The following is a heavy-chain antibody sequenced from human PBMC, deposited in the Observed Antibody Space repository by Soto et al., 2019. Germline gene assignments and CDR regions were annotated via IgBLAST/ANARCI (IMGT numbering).Heavy chain of an antibody. CDR2: IYYSGST. D-gene: IGHD2-2*01. CDR3: ARHSPPEDIGLVPAAVPHFQL. V-gene: IGHV4-39*01. J-gene: IGHJ1*01. Sequence: PGKGLEWIGSIYYSGSTYYNPSLKSRVTISVDTSKNQFSLKLSAVTAADTAVYYCARHSPPEDIGLVPAAVPHFQLWGQGTLVTVSS.